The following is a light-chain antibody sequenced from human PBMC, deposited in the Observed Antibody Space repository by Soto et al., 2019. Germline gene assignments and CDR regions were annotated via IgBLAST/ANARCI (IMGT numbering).Light chain of an antibody. Sequence: QSVLTQPPSASGTPGQRVTISCSGSSSNIGSNYVYWYHQLPGTAPKLLIYRNNQRPSGVPDRFSGSKSGTSASLAISGLRSEDEADYYCAAWDDSLSGSFVVFGGGTKLTVL. CDR2: RNN. J-gene: IGLJ2*01. CDR3: AAWDDSLSGSFVV. CDR1: SSNIGSNY. V-gene: IGLV1-47*01.